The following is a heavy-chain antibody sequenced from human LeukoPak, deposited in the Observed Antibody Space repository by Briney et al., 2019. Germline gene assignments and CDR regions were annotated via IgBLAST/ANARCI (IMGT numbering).Heavy chain of an antibody. CDR3: ARDRGHFDY. D-gene: IGHD3-10*01. CDR1: GLSVSRNY. V-gene: IGHV3-53*01. CDR2: IYTGKTT. Sequence: GGSLRLSCAASGLSVSRNYISWVRQAPGKGLEWVSFIYTGKTTFYADSVKGRFTISRDNSRNTVYLELNSLRVDDTAVYYCARDRGHFDYWGPGTLVAVSS. J-gene: IGHJ4*02.